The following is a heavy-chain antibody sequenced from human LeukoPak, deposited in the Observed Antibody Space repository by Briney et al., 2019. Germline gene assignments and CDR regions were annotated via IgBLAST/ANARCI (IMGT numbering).Heavy chain of an antibody. Sequence: GEPLKISCKGSGYSFPSYWIGWVRQMPGKGLEWMGIIYPGDSDTRYSPSFQGQVTISADKSISTAYLQWSSLKASDTAMYYCARLWQQWLPPGDYWGQGTLVTVSS. J-gene: IGHJ4*02. CDR1: GYSFPSYW. D-gene: IGHD6-19*01. V-gene: IGHV5-51*01. CDR3: ARLWQQWLPPGDY. CDR2: IYPGDSDT.